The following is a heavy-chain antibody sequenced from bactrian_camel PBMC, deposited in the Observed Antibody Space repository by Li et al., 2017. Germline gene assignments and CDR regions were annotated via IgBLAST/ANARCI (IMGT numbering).Heavy chain of an antibody. D-gene: IGHD3*01. J-gene: IGHJ6*01. CDR2: IDKYGGT. CDR1: RWTYSTYS. CDR3: TVNLPVTNLYVTKWVNFGT. Sequence: HVQLVESGGGSVQAGGSLKLSCGISRWTYSTYSIGWFRQNSGKEREGVASIDKYGGTDYADPVKGRFTIAKDNAKATLYLHMSALKPEDTAMYYCTVNLPVTNLYVTKWVNFGTWGQGTQVTVS. V-gene: IGHV3S57*01.